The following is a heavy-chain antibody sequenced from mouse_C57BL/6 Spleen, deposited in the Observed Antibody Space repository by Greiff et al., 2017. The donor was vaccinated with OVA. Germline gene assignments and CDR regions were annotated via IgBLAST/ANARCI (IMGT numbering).Heavy chain of an antibody. D-gene: IGHD2-1*01. CDR3: ARDYGNYVGYAMDY. J-gene: IGHJ4*01. Sequence: EVQGVESGGGLVKPGGSLKLSCAASGFTFSDYGMHWVRQAPEKGLEWVAYISSGSSTIYYADTVKGRFTISRDNAKHTLFLQMTSLRSEDTAMYYCARDYGNYVGYAMDYWGQGTSVTVSS. CDR1: GFTFSDYG. CDR2: ISSGSSTI. V-gene: IGHV5-17*01.